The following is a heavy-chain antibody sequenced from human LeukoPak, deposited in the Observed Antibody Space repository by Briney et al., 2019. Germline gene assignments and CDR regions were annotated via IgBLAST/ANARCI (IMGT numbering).Heavy chain of an antibody. D-gene: IGHD3-9*01. Sequence: SETLSLTCTVSGGSISSSSYYWGWIRQPPGKGLEWIGGIHYSGSTYYTPSLKSRVTISVDTSKNQFSLKLSSVTAADTAVYYCARLSPYYDILTGYSYYFDYWGQGTLVTVSS. J-gene: IGHJ4*02. CDR2: IHYSGST. CDR1: GGSISSSSYY. V-gene: IGHV4-39*01. CDR3: ARLSPYYDILTGYSYYFDY.